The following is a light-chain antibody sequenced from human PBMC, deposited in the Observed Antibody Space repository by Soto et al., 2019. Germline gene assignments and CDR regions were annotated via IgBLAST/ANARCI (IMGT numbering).Light chain of an antibody. CDR2: AAS. CDR3: QQYNNWPIT. J-gene: IGKJ5*01. V-gene: IGKV3-15*01. Sequence: DKGMTQSPAHLSVSPGETATLSCMASQSVSSNLAWYQQKPGQAPRLLIYAASTRATDIPARFSGSGSGTEFTLTISSLQSEDFAIYFCQQYNNWPITFGQGTRLEIK. CDR1: QSVSSN.